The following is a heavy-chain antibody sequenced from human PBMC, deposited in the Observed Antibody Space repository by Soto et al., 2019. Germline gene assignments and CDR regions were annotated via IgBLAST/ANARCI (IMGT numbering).Heavy chain of an antibody. Sequence: QLQLQESGPGLVKPSDTLSLTCTVSGVSISSSSYYWGWFRQPPGKGLEWIGTIYYGGSSYFNPYLKSRVTISLDTSKNQFSLTLTSVTAADTAVYYCARHGSYWGQGTLVTVSS. CDR3: ARHGSY. V-gene: IGHV4-39*01. J-gene: IGHJ4*02. CDR1: GVSISSSSYY. CDR2: IYYGGSS.